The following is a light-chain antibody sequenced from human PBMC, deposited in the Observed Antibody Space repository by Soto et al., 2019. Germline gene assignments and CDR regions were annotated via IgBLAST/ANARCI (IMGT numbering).Light chain of an antibody. Sequence: QSVLTQPASVSGSPGQSITISCTGTSSDVGGSNYVSWYQQHPGKAPKLMTYDVTNRPSGVSYRFSGSKSGNTASLTISGLQAEDEADYYCNSYTSSSTYVFGTGTKVTVL. CDR1: SSDVGGSNY. CDR2: DVT. CDR3: NSYTSSSTYV. V-gene: IGLV2-14*03. J-gene: IGLJ1*01.